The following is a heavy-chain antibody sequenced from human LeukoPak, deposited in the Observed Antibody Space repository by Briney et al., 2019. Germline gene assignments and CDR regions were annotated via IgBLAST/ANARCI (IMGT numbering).Heavy chain of an antibody. CDR3: AKVPLWFGELSDYYYYYMDV. V-gene: IGHV3-23*01. CDR2: ISGSGGST. D-gene: IGHD3-10*01. J-gene: IGHJ6*03. Sequence: PGGSLRLSCAASGFTFSSYSMSWVRQAPGKGLEWVSAISGSGGSTYYADSVKGRFTISRDNSKNTLYLQMNSLRAEDTAVYYCAKVPLWFGELSDYYYYYMDVWGKGTTVTISS. CDR1: GFTFSSYS.